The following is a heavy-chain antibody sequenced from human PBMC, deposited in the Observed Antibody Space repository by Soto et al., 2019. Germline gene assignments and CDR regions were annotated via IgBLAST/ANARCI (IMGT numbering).Heavy chain of an antibody. J-gene: IGHJ1*01. CDR1: GFIFGIFG. CDR3: ATTLTTSAEYFQY. Sequence: DVQLVESGGGLVQPGGSLRLSCGPSGFIFGIFGMSWVRRFQGRVWEWVANIKEDGSDKYYGDSVKGRFIISRDNAKNSLFLQMNSLRAEDTAVYYCATTLTTSAEYFQYWGQGTLVTVSS. D-gene: IGHD3-16*01. CDR2: IKEDGSDK. V-gene: IGHV3-7*01.